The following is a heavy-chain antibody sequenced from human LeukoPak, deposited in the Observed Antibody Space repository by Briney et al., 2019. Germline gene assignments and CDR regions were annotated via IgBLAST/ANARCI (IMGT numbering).Heavy chain of an antibody. D-gene: IGHD3-9*01. Sequence: GWSLRLSCAASGFTVSNNYMSWVRQAPGKGLEWIAVIYSGGSTFHADSVKGRFIISRDNSKNTLYLQMGSLRAEDMAVYYCARASGLRNYDILTGYWELDYWGQGTLVTVSS. J-gene: IGHJ4*02. CDR1: GFTVSNNY. CDR2: IYSGGST. V-gene: IGHV3-53*05. CDR3: ARASGLRNYDILTGYWELDY.